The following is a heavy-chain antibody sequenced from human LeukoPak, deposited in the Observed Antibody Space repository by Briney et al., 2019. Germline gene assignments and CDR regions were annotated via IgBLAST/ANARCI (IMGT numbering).Heavy chain of an antibody. V-gene: IGHV3-21*01. CDR2: ICSSSSYI. CDR3: ARDGPYSSGWYDY. CDR1: GFTFSSYS. J-gene: IGHJ4*02. D-gene: IGHD6-19*01. Sequence: PGGSLRLSCAASGFTFSSYSMNWVRQAPGKGLEWVSSICSSSSYIYYADSVKGRLTISRDNAKNSLYPQMNSLRAEDTAVYYCARDGPYSSGWYDYWGQGTLVTVSS.